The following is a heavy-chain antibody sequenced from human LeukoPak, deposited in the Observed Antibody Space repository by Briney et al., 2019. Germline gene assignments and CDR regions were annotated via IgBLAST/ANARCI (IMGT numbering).Heavy chain of an antibody. V-gene: IGHV4-34*01. CDR2: INHSGST. CDR1: GGSFSGYY. D-gene: IGHD6-6*01. Sequence: SETLPLTCAVYGGSFSGYYWSWIRQPPGKGLEWIGEINHSGSTNYNPSLKSRVTISVDTSKNQFSLKLSSVTAADTAVYYCSIAARGVDYWGQGTLVTVSS. J-gene: IGHJ4*02. CDR3: SIAARGVDY.